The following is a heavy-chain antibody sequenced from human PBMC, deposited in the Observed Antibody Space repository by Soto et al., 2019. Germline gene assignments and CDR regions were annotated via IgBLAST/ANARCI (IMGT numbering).Heavy chain of an antibody. D-gene: IGHD3-10*01. CDR1: GYTFTGYY. J-gene: IGHJ3*02. CDR2: INPNSGGT. Sequence: GASVKVSCKASGYTFTGYYMHWLRQAPGQGLEWMGWINPNSGGTNYAQKFQGWVTMTRDTSISTAYMELSRLRSDDTAVYYCARDQGVRGPNAFDIWGQGTMVTVSS. CDR3: ARDQGVRGPNAFDI. V-gene: IGHV1-2*04.